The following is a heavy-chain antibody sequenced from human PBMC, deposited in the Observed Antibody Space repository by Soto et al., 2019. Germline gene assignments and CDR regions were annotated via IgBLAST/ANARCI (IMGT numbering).Heavy chain of an antibody. CDR2: IIPIFGTA. Sequence: QVQLVQSGAEVKKPGSSVKVSCKASGGTFSSYAISWVRQAPGQGLEWMGGIIPIFGTANYAQKFQGRVTITADKPTSTAYMELSSLRSEDTAVYYCARGEGITMVRGVTAYFDYWGQGTLVTVSS. J-gene: IGHJ4*02. D-gene: IGHD3-10*01. CDR1: GGTFSSYA. V-gene: IGHV1-69*06. CDR3: ARGEGITMVRGVTAYFDY.